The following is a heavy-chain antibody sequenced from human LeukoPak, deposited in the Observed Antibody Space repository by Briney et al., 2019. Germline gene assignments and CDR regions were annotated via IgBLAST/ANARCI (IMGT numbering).Heavy chain of an antibody. CDR3: AKDTLWELRAYFQH. CDR1: GFTFDDYA. V-gene: IGHV3-9*01. J-gene: IGHJ1*01. D-gene: IGHD1-26*01. Sequence: GRSLRLSCAASGFTFDDYAMHWVRQAPGKGLEWVSGISWNSGSIGYADSVKGRFTISRDNAKNSLYLQMNSLRAEDTALYYCAKDTLWELRAYFQHWGQGTLVTVSS. CDR2: ISWNSGSI.